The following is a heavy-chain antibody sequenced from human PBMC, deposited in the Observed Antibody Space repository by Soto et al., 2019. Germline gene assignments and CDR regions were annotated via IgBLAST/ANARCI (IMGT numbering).Heavy chain of an antibody. CDR1: GGTFSSYA. V-gene: IGHV1-69*01. Sequence: QVQLVQSGAEVKKPGSSVKVSCKASGGTFSSYAISWVRQAPGQGLEWMGGIIPIFCTANYAQKFQGRVTITADESTSTAYMELSSLRSEDTAVYYCARGMGYCSSTSCYTADNWFDPWGQGTLVTVSS. D-gene: IGHD2-2*02. J-gene: IGHJ5*02. CDR2: IIPIFCTA. CDR3: ARGMGYCSSTSCYTADNWFDP.